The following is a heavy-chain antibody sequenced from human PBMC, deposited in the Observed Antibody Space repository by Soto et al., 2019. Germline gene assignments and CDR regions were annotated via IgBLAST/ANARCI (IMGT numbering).Heavy chain of an antibody. CDR1: GFTFRKYA. D-gene: IGHD2-8*01. J-gene: IGHJ4*02. CDR3: AKDGGVSARYFDT. CDR2: ISDSDDDT. V-gene: IGHV3-23*01. Sequence: VQLLESGGGLGQPGGSLRLSCTASGFTFRKYAMSWVRQAPGKGLEWISGISDSDDDTYYADSVRGRFTISRDNSKNTLYLQMNSLRGDDTAVYYCAKDGGVSARYFDTWGQGTLVTVSS.